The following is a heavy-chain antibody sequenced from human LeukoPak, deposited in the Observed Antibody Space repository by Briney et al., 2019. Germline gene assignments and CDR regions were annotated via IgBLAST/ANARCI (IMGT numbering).Heavy chain of an antibody. D-gene: IGHD4-17*01. CDR2: FIPIFGTA. CDR3: ARDTSSPYGDYRTNFDY. CDR1: GGTFSSYA. J-gene: IGHJ4*02. Sequence: ASVKVSCKASGGTFSSYAISWVRQAPGQGLEWMGGFIPIFGTANYAQKFQGRVTITADESTSTAYMELSSLRSEDTAVYYCARDTSSPYGDYRTNFDYWGQGTLVTVSS. V-gene: IGHV1-69*13.